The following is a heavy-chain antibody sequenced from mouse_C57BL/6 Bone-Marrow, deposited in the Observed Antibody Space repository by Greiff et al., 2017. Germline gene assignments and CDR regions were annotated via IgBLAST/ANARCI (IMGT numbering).Heavy chain of an antibody. Sequence: QVQLQPSGPGLVQPSQSLSITCTVSGFSLTSYGVHWVRQSPGKGLEWLGVLWRCGSTDYYAALMSRLSITKDTPKSQVFSQMNTLHDDDTAIYYSSKGPDYYDSAPAYWRQVILVNVS. J-gene: IGHJ3*01. V-gene: IGHV2-5*01. CDR3: SKGPDYYDSAPAY. CDR2: LWRCGST. D-gene: IGHD1-1*01. CDR1: GFSLTSYG.